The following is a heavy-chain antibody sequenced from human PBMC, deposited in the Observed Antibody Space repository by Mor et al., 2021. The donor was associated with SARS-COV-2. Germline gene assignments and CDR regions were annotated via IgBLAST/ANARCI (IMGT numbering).Heavy chain of an antibody. Sequence: STSLKTRLTISEDTSKNQVVLTMTNMDPVDTATYYCARTSTGCPLDYWGQGTLVTVSS. J-gene: IGHJ4*02. V-gene: IGHV2-70*01. CDR3: ARTSTGCPLDY.